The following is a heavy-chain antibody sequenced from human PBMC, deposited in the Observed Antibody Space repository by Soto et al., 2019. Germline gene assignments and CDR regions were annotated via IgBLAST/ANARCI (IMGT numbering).Heavy chain of an antibody. CDR3: ARRKEQLVHYYGMDV. D-gene: IGHD6-6*01. V-gene: IGHV3-21*01. J-gene: IGHJ6*02. CDR1: GFTFSSYS. Sequence: PGGSLRLSCAASGFTFSSYSMNWVRQAPGKGLEWVSSISSSSSYIYYADSVKGRFTISRDNAKNSLYLQMNSLRAEDTAVYYCARRKEQLVHYYGMDVWGQGTTVTVSS. CDR2: ISSSSSYI.